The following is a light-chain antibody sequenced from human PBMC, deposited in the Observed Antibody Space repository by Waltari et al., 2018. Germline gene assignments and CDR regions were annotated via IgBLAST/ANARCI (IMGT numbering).Light chain of an antibody. J-gene: IGLJ2*01. CDR2: TDS. V-gene: IGLV3-25*03. CDR1: ALSKQF. Sequence: SYELTPRVAVSPGQTARITCSGDALSKQFGYWYQQKSGRAPVLMIYTDSGRPSGIPERFSGSSSGTTVTLTISAVQPEDEADYYCQSAHSNGSDVVFGGGTKLTVL. CDR3: QSAHSNGSDVV.